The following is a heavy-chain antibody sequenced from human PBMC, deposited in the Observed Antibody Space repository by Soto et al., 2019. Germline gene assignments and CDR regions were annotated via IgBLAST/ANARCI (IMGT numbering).Heavy chain of an antibody. Sequence: SETLSLTCAVSCYSISSGYYWGWIRQPPGKGLEWIGSIYHSGSTYYNPSLKSRVTISVDTSKNQFSLKLSSVTAADTAVYYCASRGNSGYFDYWGQGTLVTVSS. V-gene: IGHV4-38-2*01. CDR3: ASRGNSGYFDY. CDR1: CYSISSGYY. CDR2: IYHSGST. D-gene: IGHD2-21*02. J-gene: IGHJ4*02.